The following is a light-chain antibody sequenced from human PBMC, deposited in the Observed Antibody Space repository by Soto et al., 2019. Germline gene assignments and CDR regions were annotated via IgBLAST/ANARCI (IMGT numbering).Light chain of an antibody. Sequence: DIQMTQSPPSLSTSVGDRVTITCQASQDIGNYLNWYQQKPGKAPKLLIYDASNLETGVPSRFSGSGSGTDFTFTTSSLQTVDIATYYCQQYDDLPYTFGQGTKLEIK. CDR1: QDIGNY. V-gene: IGKV1-33*01. CDR2: DAS. J-gene: IGKJ2*01. CDR3: QQYDDLPYT.